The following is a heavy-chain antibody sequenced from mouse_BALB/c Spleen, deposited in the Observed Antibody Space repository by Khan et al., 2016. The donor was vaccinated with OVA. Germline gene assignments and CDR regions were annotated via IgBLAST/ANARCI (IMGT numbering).Heavy chain of an antibody. CDR2: IFPGTGIT. D-gene: IGHD2-1*01. CDR1: GYTFTSYW. CDR3: ARGYCGNYEFAY. Sequence: QVQLQQPGAELVKPGASVKLSCKTSGYTFTSYWIQWVKQRPGQGLGWIGQIFPGTGITYYNEHFKGKATLTVDTSSNTAYMQFSSLTSEDSAVYFCARGYCGNYEFAYWGQGTLVTVSP. V-gene: IGHV1S132*01. J-gene: IGHJ3*01.